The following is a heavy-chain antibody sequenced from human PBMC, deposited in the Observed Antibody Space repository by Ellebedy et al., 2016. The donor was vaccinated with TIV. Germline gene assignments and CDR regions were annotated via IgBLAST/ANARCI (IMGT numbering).Heavy chain of an antibody. J-gene: IGHJ6*03. D-gene: IGHD5-18*01. Sequence: ASVKVSXXASGYSINSYGMSWVRQAPGQGLEWMGWVSAYNGNTNYAQKFQGRVTMTTDTSTYTAYMELRSLRSDDTAVYYCARDYDNVDTALNPYYYYMDVWGKGTTVTVSS. CDR2: VSAYNGNT. CDR1: GYSINSYG. V-gene: IGHV1-18*01. CDR3: ARDYDNVDTALNPYYYYMDV.